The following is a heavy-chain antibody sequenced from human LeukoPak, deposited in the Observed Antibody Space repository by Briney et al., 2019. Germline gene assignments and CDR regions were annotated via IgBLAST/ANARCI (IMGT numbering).Heavy chain of an antibody. CDR3: ARTYSGYTLDFDY. CDR1: GFTFSDFT. D-gene: IGHD5-12*01. J-gene: IGHJ4*02. Sequence: PGGSLRLSCAASGFTFSDFTMNWVRQAPGKGLEWVAVISYDGSNKYYADSVKGRFTISRDNSKNTLYLQMNSLRAEDTAVYYCARTYSGYTLDFDYWGQGTLVTVSS. CDR2: ISYDGSNK. V-gene: IGHV3-30-3*01.